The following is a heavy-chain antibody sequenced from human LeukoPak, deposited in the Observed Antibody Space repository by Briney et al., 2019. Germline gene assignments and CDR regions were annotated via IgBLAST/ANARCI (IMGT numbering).Heavy chain of an antibody. CDR2: INSDESST. CDR1: GFTFSSYS. V-gene: IGHV3-74*01. D-gene: IGHD3-10*01. Sequence: GGSLRLSCAASGFTFSSYSMNWVRQAPGKGLVWVSRINSDESSTSYADSVKGRFTISRDNAKNTLYLQMNSLRAEDTAVYYCARVLRGNYGMDVWGQGTTVTVSS. CDR3: ARVLRGNYGMDV. J-gene: IGHJ6*02.